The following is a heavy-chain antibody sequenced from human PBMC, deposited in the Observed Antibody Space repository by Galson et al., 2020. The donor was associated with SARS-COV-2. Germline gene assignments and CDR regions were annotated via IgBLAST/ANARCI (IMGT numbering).Heavy chain of an antibody. CDR2: ISSSGSAT. CDR3: ARDDTIFGVVQPYGMDV. CDR1: GFTFSSFG. J-gene: IGHJ6*02. D-gene: IGHD3-3*01. Sequence: GESLKTSCAAPGFTFSSFGMNWVRQAPGRGLEWVSYISSSGSATYFADSMKGRFTISRDNAMNSLYLQMNNLRDEDTAIYYCARDDTIFGVVQPYGMDVWGQGTTVTVSS. V-gene: IGHV3-48*02.